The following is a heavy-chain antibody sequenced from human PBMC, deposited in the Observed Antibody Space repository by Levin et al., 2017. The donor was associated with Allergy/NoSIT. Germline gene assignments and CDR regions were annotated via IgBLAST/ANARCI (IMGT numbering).Heavy chain of an antibody. J-gene: IGHJ4*02. CDR2: ISYDGSNK. V-gene: IGHV3-30*18. CDR1: GFTFSSYG. D-gene: IGHD3-22*01. Sequence: GESLKISCAASGFTFSSYGMHWVRQAPGKGLEWVAVISYDGSNKYYADSVKGRFTISRDNSKNTLYLQMNSLRAEDTAVYYCAKVSANYDSSGYNDYWGQGTLVTVSS. CDR3: AKVSANYDSSGYNDY.